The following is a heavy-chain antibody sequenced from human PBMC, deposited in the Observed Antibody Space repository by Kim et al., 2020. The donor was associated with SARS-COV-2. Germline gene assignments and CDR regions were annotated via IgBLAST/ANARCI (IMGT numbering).Heavy chain of an antibody. CDR1: GFTFSSYA. D-gene: IGHD6-19*01. CDR3: AKDRNHVGAVAAKGNYYYYGMDV. V-gene: IGHV3-23*01. Sequence: GGSLRLSCAASGFTFSSYAMSWVRQAPGKGLEWVSAISGSGGSTYYADSVKGRFTISRDNSKNTLYLQMNSLRAEDTAVYYCAKDRNHVGAVAAKGNYYYYGMDVWGQGTTVTVSS. CDR2: ISGSGGST. J-gene: IGHJ6*02.